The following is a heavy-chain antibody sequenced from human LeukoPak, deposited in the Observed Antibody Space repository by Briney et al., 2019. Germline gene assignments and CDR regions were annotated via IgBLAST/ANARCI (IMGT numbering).Heavy chain of an antibody. CDR2: ITGSGGST. D-gene: IGHD3-10*01. J-gene: IGHJ4*02. V-gene: IGHV3-23*01. CDR1: GFTFDNFA. CDR3: ARELFDFDY. Sequence: GGSLRLSCAPSGFTFDNFAMTRVRQAPGKGLEWVSEITGSGGSTYYADSVKGRFTISRDNSKNTPYLQMNSLRAEDTAIYYCARELFDFDYWGQGTPVTVSS.